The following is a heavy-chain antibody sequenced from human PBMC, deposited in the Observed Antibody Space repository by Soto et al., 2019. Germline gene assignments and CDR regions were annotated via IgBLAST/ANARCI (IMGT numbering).Heavy chain of an antibody. CDR2: ISSSSSYI. Sequence: GGSLRLSCAASGFTFSSYSMNWVRQAPGKGLEWVSSISSSSSYIYYADSVKGRFTISRDNAKNSLYLQMNSLRAEDTAVYYCARERCSGGSCKAFDIWGQGTMVTVSS. D-gene: IGHD2-15*01. J-gene: IGHJ3*02. CDR1: GFTFSSYS. V-gene: IGHV3-21*01. CDR3: ARERCSGGSCKAFDI.